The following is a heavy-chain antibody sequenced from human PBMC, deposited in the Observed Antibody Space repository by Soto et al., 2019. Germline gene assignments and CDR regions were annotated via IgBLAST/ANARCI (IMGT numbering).Heavy chain of an antibody. CDR2: ISDNGKYI. V-gene: IGHV3-21*01. CDR3: ARDLENGIHSYVY. D-gene: IGHD5-18*01. CDR1: GFNFRLYS. Sequence: GGSLRLSCAASGFNFRLYSLNWVRQAPGKGLEWVSSISDNGKYIYYADSVKGRFTISRDNARSSVYLQMKNLRAEDTAVYYCARDLENGIHSYVYWGHGPLVTVSS. J-gene: IGHJ4*01.